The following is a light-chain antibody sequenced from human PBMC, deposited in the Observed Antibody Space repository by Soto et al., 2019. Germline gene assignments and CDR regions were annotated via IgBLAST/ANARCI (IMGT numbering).Light chain of an antibody. CDR2: DVS. CDR1: SGDVGRFNY. CDR3: CSYAGTYSII. J-gene: IGLJ2*01. Sequence: QSALTQPRSVSGSPGQSVTISCTGTSGDVGRFNYVSWYQQRPGKAPKVMIYDVSKRPSGVPDRFSGSKSGNTASLTISGLQADDEADYYCCSYAGTYSIIFGGGTKLIVL. V-gene: IGLV2-11*01.